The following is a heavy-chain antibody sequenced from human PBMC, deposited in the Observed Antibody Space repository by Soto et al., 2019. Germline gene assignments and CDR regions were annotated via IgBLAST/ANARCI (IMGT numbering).Heavy chain of an antibody. CDR2: IIPIFGTA. CDR1: GGTFSSYA. D-gene: IGHD3-3*01. Sequence: SVKVSCKXSGGTFSSYAISWVRQAPGQGLEWMGGIIPIFGTANYAQKFQGRVTITVDESTSTAYMELSSLRSEDTAVYYCARDRVGIFGVPPDVWGQGTTVTVSS. J-gene: IGHJ6*02. CDR3: ARDRVGIFGVPPDV. V-gene: IGHV1-69*13.